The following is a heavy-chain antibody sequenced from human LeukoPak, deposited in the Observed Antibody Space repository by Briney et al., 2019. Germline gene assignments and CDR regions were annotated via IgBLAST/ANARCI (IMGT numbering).Heavy chain of an antibody. CDR1: GFTFSSYW. CDR2: INGDGNSA. V-gene: IGHV3-74*01. D-gene: IGHD2-21*01. Sequence: SGGSLRLSCAASGFTFSSYWIHWVRQTPGKGLVWVSRINGDGNSASYADSVRGRFTISRDNAKNTVYLQMNSLRLEDTAVYYCAPGHCGDGDCRGLENWIDPWGQGTLVTVSS. CDR3: APGHCGDGDCRGLENWIDP. J-gene: IGHJ5*02.